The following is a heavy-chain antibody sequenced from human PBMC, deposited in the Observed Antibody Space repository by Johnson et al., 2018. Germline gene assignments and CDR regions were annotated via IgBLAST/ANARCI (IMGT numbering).Heavy chain of an antibody. V-gene: IGHV3-21*01. Sequence: VQLVQSGGGLVKPGGSLRLSCAASGFTFSSYSMNWVRQAPGKGLEWVSSISSSSSYIYYADSVKGRFTISRDNAKNSRYMKMNSLGAEETAVYYWARDGRGSSWDSFNDYYGMDVWGQGTTGTVSS. J-gene: IGHJ6*02. CDR2: ISSSSSYI. D-gene: IGHD6-13*01. CDR3: ARDGRGSSWDSFNDYYGMDV. CDR1: GFTFSSYS.